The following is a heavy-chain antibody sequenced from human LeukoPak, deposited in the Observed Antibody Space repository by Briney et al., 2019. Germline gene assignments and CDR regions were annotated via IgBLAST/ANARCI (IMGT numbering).Heavy chain of an antibody. V-gene: IGHV1-2*02. CDR3: ARDCLGSCYYYYMDV. J-gene: IGHJ6*03. CDR1: GYTFTGYY. D-gene: IGHD2-15*01. CDR2: INPNSGGT. Sequence: ASVKVSCKASGYTFTGYYMHWVRQAPGQGLEWMGWINPNSGGTNYAQKFQGRVTMTRDTSISTAYMELSRLRSDDTAVYYCARDCLGSCYYYYMDVWGKGTTVTVSS.